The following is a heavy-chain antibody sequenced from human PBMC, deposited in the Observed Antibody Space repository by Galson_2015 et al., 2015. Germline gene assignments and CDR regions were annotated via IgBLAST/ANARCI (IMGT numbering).Heavy chain of an antibody. CDR2: IYPGDSDT. CDR1: GYSFTSYW. D-gene: IGHD6-6*01. J-gene: IGHJ2*01. V-gene: IGHV5-51*03. Sequence: QSGAEVKKPGESLKISCKGSGYSFTSYWIGWVRQMPGKGLEWMGIIYPGDSDTRYSPSFQGQVTISADKSISTAYLQWSSLKASDTAMYYCARRVEYSSSFSILKYWYFDLWGRGTLVTVSS. CDR3: ARRVEYSSSFSILKYWYFDL.